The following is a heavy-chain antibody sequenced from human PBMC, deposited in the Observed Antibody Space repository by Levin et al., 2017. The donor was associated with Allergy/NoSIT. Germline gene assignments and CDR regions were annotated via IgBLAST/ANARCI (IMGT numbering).Heavy chain of an antibody. V-gene: IGHV3-74*01. CDR2: INGDGTRR. Sequence: GESLKISCEVSGFSFSNYWMHWVRQAPGKGLVWVSRINGDGTRREYAESVEGRVSISRDNAKNTLYLQMNSLRVEDTAVYYCTRTTTSGASYVDHWGQGTLVTVSS. D-gene: IGHD1-26*01. CDR1: GFSFSNYW. CDR3: TRTTTSGASYVDH. J-gene: IGHJ1*01.